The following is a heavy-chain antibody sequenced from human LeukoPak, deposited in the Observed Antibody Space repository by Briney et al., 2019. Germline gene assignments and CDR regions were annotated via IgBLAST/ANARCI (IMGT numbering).Heavy chain of an antibody. CDR3: ARGQDLRGSPTIYPFDY. CDR2: VYYSGST. CDR1: GCSISSYY. Sequence: PSETLSLTCTVSGCSISSYYWSWIRQPPGKGLEWIGYVYYSGSTYHNPSLKSRVTISVDTSKKQFSLKLTSVTTADTAVYYCARGQDLRGSPTIYPFDYWGQGTLVTVSS. D-gene: IGHD3-9*01. J-gene: IGHJ4*02. V-gene: IGHV4-59*01.